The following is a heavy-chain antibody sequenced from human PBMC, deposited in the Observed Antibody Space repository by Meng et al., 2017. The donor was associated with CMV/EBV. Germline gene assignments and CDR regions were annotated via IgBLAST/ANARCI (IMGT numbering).Heavy chain of an antibody. D-gene: IGHD3-9*01. CDR1: GYSFSSYD. CDR2: INPNSGNT. CDR3: ATTGTRRYFQH. V-gene: IGHV1-8*03. J-gene: IGHJ4*02. Sequence: ASVKVSCKASGYSFSSYDISWVRQAAGQGLEWMGYINPNSGNTGYAQKFQGRVSIIRDTSISTAYMELSPLRSDDTAIYYCATTGTRRYFQHWGQGTVVTVSS.